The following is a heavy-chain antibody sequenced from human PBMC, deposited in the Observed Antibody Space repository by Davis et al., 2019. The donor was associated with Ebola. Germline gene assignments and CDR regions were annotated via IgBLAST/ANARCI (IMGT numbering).Heavy chain of an antibody. CDR2: IYHSGST. Sequence: PSETLSLTCAVSGGSTSSGGYSWSWIRQPPGKGLEWIGYIYHSGSTYYNPSLKSRVTISVDTSKNQFSLKLNSVTAADTAVYYCARVNGGQWFDYWGQGTLVTVSS. J-gene: IGHJ4*02. V-gene: IGHV4-30-2*01. CDR1: GGSTSSGGYS. D-gene: IGHD6-19*01. CDR3: ARVNGGQWFDY.